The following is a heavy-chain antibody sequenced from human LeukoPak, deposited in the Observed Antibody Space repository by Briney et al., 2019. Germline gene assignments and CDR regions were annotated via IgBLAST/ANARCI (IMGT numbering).Heavy chain of an antibody. D-gene: IGHD3-10*01. V-gene: IGHV1-18*01. CDR1: GYTFTSYG. Sequence: ASVKLSCKASGYTFTSYGISWVRQAPGQGLEWIGWISAYNGNTNYAQKLQGRVTMTTDTSTSTAYMELRSLRSDDTAVYYCARIWFGVGWYFDLWGRGTLVTVSS. J-gene: IGHJ2*01. CDR3: ARIWFGVGWYFDL. CDR2: ISAYNGNT.